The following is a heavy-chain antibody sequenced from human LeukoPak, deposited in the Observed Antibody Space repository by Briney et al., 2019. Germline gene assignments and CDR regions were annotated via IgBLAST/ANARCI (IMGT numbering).Heavy chain of an antibody. CDR1: GGSVTGGTHA. V-gene: IGHV4-61*01. D-gene: IGHD6-19*01. CDR3: ARNHWL. J-gene: IGHJ4*02. CDR2: IYYTGST. Sequence: PSETLSLTCTVSGGSVTGGTHAWSWVRQPPGNGLEWFVYIYYTGSTNYNPSLKSRVTISLETSKNQFSLKVSSVMAADTVVYYCARNHWLWGEGTLVTVSS.